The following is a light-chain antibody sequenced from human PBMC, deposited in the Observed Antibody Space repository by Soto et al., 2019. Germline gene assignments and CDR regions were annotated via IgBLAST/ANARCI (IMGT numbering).Light chain of an antibody. J-gene: IGKJ2*01. Sequence: EIVLTQSPATLSLSPGERATLSCGASQSVSSSYLAWYQQKPALAPRLLIYDASSRATGNPDRFSGSGSGTDFTLPISRLEPEDFAVDYCQQYGSSPYTFGQGTKLEIK. CDR2: DAS. V-gene: IGKV3D-20*01. CDR3: QQYGSSPYT. CDR1: QSVSSSY.